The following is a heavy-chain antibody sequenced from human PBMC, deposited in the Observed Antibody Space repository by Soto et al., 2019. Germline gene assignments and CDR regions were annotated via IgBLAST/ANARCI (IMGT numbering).Heavy chain of an antibody. D-gene: IGHD3-10*01. V-gene: IGHV4-30-4*01. CDR2: IYYSGST. J-gene: IGHJ4*02. CDR1: GGSISSGDYY. Sequence: SETLSLTCTVSGGSISSGDYYWSWIRQPPGKGLEWIGYIYYSGSTYYNPSLKSRVTISVDTSKNQFSLKLSSVTAADTAVYYCARAGAQSLWFGEFPPFDYWGQGTLVTVSS. CDR3: ARAGAQSLWFGEFPPFDY.